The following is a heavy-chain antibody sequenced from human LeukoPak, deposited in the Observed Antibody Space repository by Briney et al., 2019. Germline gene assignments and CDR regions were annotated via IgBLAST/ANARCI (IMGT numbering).Heavy chain of an antibody. CDR1: GFSLSTSGVG. CDR2: IYWNDDT. Sequence: SGPTLVNPTQTLTLTCTFSGFSLSTSGVGVGWIRQPPGKALEWLALIYWNDDTRYSPSLKSRLTITKDTSKNQVVLTMTNMDPVDTATYYCTRQAPPSWYFSDIAGNYGNWFDSWGQGTLVTVSS. J-gene: IGHJ5*01. D-gene: IGHD6-13*01. CDR3: TRQAPPSWYFSDIAGNYGNWFDS. V-gene: IGHV2-5*01.